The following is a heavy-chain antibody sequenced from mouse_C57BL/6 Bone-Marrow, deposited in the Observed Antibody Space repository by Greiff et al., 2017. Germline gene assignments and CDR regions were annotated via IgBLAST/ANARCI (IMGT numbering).Heavy chain of an antibody. CDR2: IDPSDSYT. J-gene: IGHJ3*01. CDR3: ARVYYGSSYGFAY. V-gene: IGHV1-59*01. Sequence: QVQLQQPGAELVRPGTSVKLSCKASGYTFTSYWMHWVKQRPGQGLEWIGVIDPSDSYTNYNQKFKGKATLTVDTSSSTAYMQLSSLTSEDSAVYYCARVYYGSSYGFAYWGQGTLGTVSA. CDR1: GYTFTSYW. D-gene: IGHD1-1*01.